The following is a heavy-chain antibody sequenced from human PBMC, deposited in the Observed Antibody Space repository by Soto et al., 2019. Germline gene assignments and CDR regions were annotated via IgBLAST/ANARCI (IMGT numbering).Heavy chain of an antibody. CDR1: GGSINSYC. CDR3: ARHGGGDLYYYFYMDV. D-gene: IGHD4-17*01. CDR2: ISYSGST. Sequence: SVTLSVTWTVAGGSINSYCGSWIRQPPGKGLEWIGYISYSGSTNYNPSLKSRVTISVDTSKNQFSLKLSSVTAADTAVFYCARHGGGDLYYYFYMDVWGKGTTVTVSS. V-gene: IGHV4-59*08. J-gene: IGHJ6*03.